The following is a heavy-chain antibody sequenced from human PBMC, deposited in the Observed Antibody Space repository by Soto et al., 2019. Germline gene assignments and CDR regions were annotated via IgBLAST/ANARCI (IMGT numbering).Heavy chain of an antibody. CDR3: ARAGLLLDY. Sequence: QVQQVESGGGVVQPGRSLRLSCAASGFNFSSYVMHWVRQAPGKGLEWVAVIWYDESNKYYADSVKGRFTISRDISKNTLYLHVNSLRADDTAVYYCARAGLLLDYWGQGPLVPVSS. CDR1: GFNFSSYV. CDR2: IWYDESNK. D-gene: IGHD1-26*01. J-gene: IGHJ4*02. V-gene: IGHV3-33*01.